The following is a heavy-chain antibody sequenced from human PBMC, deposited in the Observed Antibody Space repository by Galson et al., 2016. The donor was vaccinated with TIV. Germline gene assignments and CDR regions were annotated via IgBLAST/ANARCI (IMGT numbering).Heavy chain of an antibody. CDR2: MSHSGST. D-gene: IGHD3-3*01. CDR1: SGSIRSSNW. Sequence: SETLSLTCAVSSGSIRSSNWWSWVRQPPGKGLEWIGEMSHSGSTNYNPSLKSRVTISVDKSKNQFSLKLSSVIAADTAVYYCAKITNTIGTYHFAYWGQGTLVTVSS. J-gene: IGHJ4*02. V-gene: IGHV4-4*02. CDR3: AKITNTIGTYHFAY.